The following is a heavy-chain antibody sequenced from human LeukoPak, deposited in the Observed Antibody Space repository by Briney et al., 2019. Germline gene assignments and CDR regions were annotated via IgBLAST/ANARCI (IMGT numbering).Heavy chain of an antibody. V-gene: IGHV4-34*01. CDR2: INHSGST. CDR1: GGSFSGYY. D-gene: IGHD2-2*01. Sequence: SETLSLTCAVYGGSFSGYYWSWIRQPPGKGLEWIGEINHSGSTNYNPSLKSRVTISVDTSKNQLSLKLSSVTAADTAVYYCARPYCSSTSCYFGYFDYWGQGTLVTVSS. J-gene: IGHJ4*02. CDR3: ARPYCSSTSCYFGYFDY.